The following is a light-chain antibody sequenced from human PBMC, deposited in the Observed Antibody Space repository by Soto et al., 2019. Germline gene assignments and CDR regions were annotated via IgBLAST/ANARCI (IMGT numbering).Light chain of an antibody. J-gene: IGLJ1*01. CDR3: SSYTSSSTLGGV. V-gene: IGLV2-14*01. CDR2: DVS. Sequence: QSALTQPASVSGSPGQSITISCTGTSSDVGGYNYVSWYQQHPGKAPKLMIYDVSNRPSGVSNRFSGSKSGNTASLTISGLQAEDVADYYCSSYTSSSTLGGVFGTGTKVTVL. CDR1: SSDVGGYNY.